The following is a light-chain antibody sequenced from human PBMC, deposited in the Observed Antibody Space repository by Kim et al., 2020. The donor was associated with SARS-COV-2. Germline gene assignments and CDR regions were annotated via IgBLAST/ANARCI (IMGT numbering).Light chain of an antibody. CDR1: QSVSSSC. J-gene: IGKJ2*01. CDR3: QQYGNLPYT. V-gene: IGKV3-20*01. Sequence: EIVLTQSPGTLSLSPGERATLSCRASQSVSSSCLAWYQQKPGQAPRLLIYGASSRDTGIPDRFSGSGSGTDFTLTISRLEPEDFAVYYCQQYGNLPYTFGQGTKLEIK. CDR2: GAS.